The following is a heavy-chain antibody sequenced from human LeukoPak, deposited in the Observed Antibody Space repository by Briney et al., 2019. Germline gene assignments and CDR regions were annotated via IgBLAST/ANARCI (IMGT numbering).Heavy chain of an antibody. CDR2: GSDSGGT. CDR1: GGSLNGHY. Sequence: SETPSLTCAVYGGSLNGHYWSWIRQPPGKGMEWIGEGSDSGGTKFNPSLRGRVTISADTSKNQFSLKLSSVTAADTAVYYCAKNGQSGFSFDPWGQGTLVTVSS. D-gene: IGHD2-8*01. J-gene: IGHJ5*02. V-gene: IGHV4-34*01. CDR3: AKNGQSGFSFDP.